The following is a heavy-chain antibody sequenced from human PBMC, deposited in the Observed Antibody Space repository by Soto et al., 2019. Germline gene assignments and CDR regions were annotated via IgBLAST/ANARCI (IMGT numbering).Heavy chain of an antibody. Sequence: EVQLVESGGGLVKPGGSLRLSCAASGFSFSNYGMNWVRQAPGKGLEWVSSISSSSSYISYADSVKGRFTISRDNVKNSVYLQMNSLRAEATAVYYCARSDCTSTSCYVVWFDPWGQGTLVTVSS. D-gene: IGHD2-2*01. V-gene: IGHV3-21*01. J-gene: IGHJ5*02. CDR3: ARSDCTSTSCYVVWFDP. CDR2: ISSSSSYI. CDR1: GFSFSNYG.